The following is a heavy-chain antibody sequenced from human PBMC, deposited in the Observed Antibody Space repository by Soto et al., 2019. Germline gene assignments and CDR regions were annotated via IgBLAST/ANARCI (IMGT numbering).Heavy chain of an antibody. V-gene: IGHV1-18*01. J-gene: IGHJ6*03. Sequence: GASVKVSSKASCFTFTSYGISWGRQAPGQGLEVVGWISAYNGNTNYAQKLQGRVTMTTDTSTSTAYMELRSLRSDDTAVYYCARVESVVVPAGWGYYYYMDVWGKGTTVTVS. CDR1: CFTFTSYG. D-gene: IGHD2-2*01. CDR2: ISAYNGNT. CDR3: ARVESVVVPAGWGYYYYMDV.